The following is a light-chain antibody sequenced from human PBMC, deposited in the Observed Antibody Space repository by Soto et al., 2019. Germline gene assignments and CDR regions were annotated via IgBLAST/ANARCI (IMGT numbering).Light chain of an antibody. Sequence: QSVLTQPPSASGTPGQRVAISCSGSSNDIGTYEYVSWHQHHPGRAPKLIIFGVNDRPSGISDRFSGSKSGNTASLTIFGLQLEDEAVYYCSSYTTGSTLPWVFGTGTKVTVL. V-gene: IGLV2-14*01. CDR3: SSYTTGSTLPWV. J-gene: IGLJ1*01. CDR1: SNDIGTYEY. CDR2: GVN.